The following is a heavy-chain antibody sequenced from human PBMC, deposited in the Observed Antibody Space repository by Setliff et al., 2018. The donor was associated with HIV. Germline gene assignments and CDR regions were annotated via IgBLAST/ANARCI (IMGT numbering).Heavy chain of an antibody. CDR2: IWYDGINK. V-gene: IGHV3-33*08. J-gene: IGHJ3*02. CDR1: RFTFSNYW. CDR3: ARSETSYCSGGSCPPGAFDI. Sequence: GSLRLSCAASRFTFSNYWMTWVRQAPGKGPEWVALIWYDGINKYYGDSVKGRFTISRDNSKNTLYLQMNSLRGEDTAVYYCARSETSYCSGGSCPPGAFDIWGQGTMVTVSS. D-gene: IGHD2-15*01.